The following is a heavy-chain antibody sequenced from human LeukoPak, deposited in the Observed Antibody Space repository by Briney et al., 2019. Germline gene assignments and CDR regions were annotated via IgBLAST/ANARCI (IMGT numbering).Heavy chain of an antibody. Sequence: SETLSLTCAVYGGSFSGYYWSWIRQPPGKGLERIGEINHSGSTNYNPSLKSRVTISVDTSKNQFSLKLSSVTAADTAVYYCARRWLHRKGFDYWGQGTLVTVSS. CDR3: ARRWLHRKGFDY. V-gene: IGHV4-34*01. CDR2: INHSGST. CDR1: GGSFSGYY. J-gene: IGHJ4*02. D-gene: IGHD5-24*01.